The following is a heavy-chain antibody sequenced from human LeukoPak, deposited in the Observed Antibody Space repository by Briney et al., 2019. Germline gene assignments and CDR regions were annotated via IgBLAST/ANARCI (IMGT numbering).Heavy chain of an antibody. D-gene: IGHD3-16*01. Sequence: SETLSLSCAVYGGSFSAYYWSWIRQPPGKGLEWIGEINHSGSTNYNPSLKSRVTISVDTSKNQFSLKLSSVTAADTAVYYCGTLKGGLTWWFDPWGQGTLVTVSS. J-gene: IGHJ5*02. CDR1: GGSFSAYY. CDR3: GTLKGGLTWWFDP. V-gene: IGHV4-34*01. CDR2: INHSGST.